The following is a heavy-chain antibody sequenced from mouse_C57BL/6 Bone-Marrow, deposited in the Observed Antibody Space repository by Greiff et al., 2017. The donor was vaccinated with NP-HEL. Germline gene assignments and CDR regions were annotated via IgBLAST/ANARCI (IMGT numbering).Heavy chain of an antibody. CDR2: INPNNGGT. V-gene: IGHV1-18*01. CDR3: ARRDYGSSPWYFDV. Sequence: EVQLQQSGPELVKPGASVKIPCKASGYTFTDYNMDWVKQSHGKSLEWIGDINPNNGGTNYNQKFKGKATLTVDKSSSTAYMERRSLTSEDTAVYYCARRDYGSSPWYFDVWGTGTTVTVTS. D-gene: IGHD1-1*01. CDR1: GYTFTDYN. J-gene: IGHJ1*03.